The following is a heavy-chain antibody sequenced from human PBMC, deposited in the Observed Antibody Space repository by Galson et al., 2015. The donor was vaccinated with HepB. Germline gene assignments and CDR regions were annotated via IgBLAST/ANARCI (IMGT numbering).Heavy chain of an antibody. CDR2: IIPIFGTA. V-gene: IGHV1-69*06. CDR1: GGTFSSYA. D-gene: IGHD5-18*01. CDR3: AIREDTAMVYYWYFDL. Sequence: SVKVSCKASGGTFSSYAISWVRQAPGQGLEWMGGIIPIFGTANYAQKFQGRVTITADKSTSTAYTELSSLRSEDTAVYYCAIREDTAMVYYWYFDLWGRGALVTVSS. J-gene: IGHJ2*01.